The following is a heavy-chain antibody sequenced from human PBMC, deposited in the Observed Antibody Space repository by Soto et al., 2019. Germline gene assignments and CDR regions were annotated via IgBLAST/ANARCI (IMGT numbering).Heavy chain of an antibody. J-gene: IGHJ4*02. CDR3: ARSPRRVVTDWSYFDY. V-gene: IGHV1-69*13. D-gene: IGHD3-3*01. Sequence: SVKVSCKASGGTFSSYAISWVLQSRLQGLEWMGGIIPIFGTANYAQKFQGRVTITADESTSTAYMELSSLRSEDTAVYYCARSPRRVVTDWSYFDYWGQGTLVTVSS. CDR1: GGTFSSYA. CDR2: IIPIFGTA.